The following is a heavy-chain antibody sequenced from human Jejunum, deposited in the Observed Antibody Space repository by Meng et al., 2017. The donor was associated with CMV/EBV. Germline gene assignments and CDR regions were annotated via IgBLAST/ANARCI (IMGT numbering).Heavy chain of an antibody. CDR2: LTPKTGGT. Sequence: VSCKASGYTFTANHLHWVRQAPGQGLEWMGWLTPKTGGTFYAQKFQGRVTMTGDTSMSTAYMELRRLTVDDTAVYYCARHGDYLDVWGQGTTVTVSS. CDR3: ARHGDYLDV. V-gene: IGHV1-2*02. CDR1: GYTFTANH. J-gene: IGHJ6*02. D-gene: IGHD2-21*02.